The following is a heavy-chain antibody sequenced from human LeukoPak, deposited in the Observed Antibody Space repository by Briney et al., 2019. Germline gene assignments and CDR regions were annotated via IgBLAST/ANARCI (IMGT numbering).Heavy chain of an antibody. CDR2: IYYTGSA. CDR1: GDSITSSGYF. CDR3: ARGRGPHFDY. V-gene: IGHV4-31*03. D-gene: IGHD2-15*01. J-gene: IGHJ4*02. Sequence: SETLSLTCTVSGDSITSSGYFWGWIRQHPGKGLEWIGYIYYTGSAYYNPSLKSRVTISVDTSENQFSLRLSSVTAADTAVYYCARGRGPHFDYWGQGTLVTVSS.